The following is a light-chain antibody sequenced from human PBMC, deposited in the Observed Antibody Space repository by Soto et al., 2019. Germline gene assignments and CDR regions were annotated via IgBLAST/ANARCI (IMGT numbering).Light chain of an antibody. Sequence: EIVLTQSPATLSLSPGERAALSCRASQSVNTYLAWYQQKPGQAPRLLIYDASKRATGIPARFSGSGSGTDFTLTISSPEPEEFAVYYCQQRRNWPYTFGQGTKLEIK. CDR1: QSVNTY. V-gene: IGKV3-11*01. J-gene: IGKJ2*01. CDR2: DAS. CDR3: QQRRNWPYT.